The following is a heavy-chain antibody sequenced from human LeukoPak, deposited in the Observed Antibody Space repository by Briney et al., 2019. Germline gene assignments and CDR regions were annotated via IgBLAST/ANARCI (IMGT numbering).Heavy chain of an antibody. V-gene: IGHV1-69*13. J-gene: IGHJ5*02. Sequence: ASVKVSFKASRGTFTNYAISWVRQAPGQGLEWMGGIIPIFPTANYAQKFQGRVTITADESTSTAYMELSSLRSEDTAVYYCARDRPGRYCSTTSCFTASPFAPWGQGTLVAVSS. CDR1: RGTFTNYA. CDR3: ARDRPGRYCSTTSCFTASPFAP. D-gene: IGHD2-2*02. CDR2: IIPIFPTA.